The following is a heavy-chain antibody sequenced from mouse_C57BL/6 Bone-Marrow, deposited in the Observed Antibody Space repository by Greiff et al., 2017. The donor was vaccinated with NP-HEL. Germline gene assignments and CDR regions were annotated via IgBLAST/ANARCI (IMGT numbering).Heavy chain of an antibody. CDR2: IYPGSGST. V-gene: IGHV1-55*01. D-gene: IGHD1-1*01. CDR1: GYTFTSYW. Sequence: QVQLQQSGAELVKPGASVKMSCKASGYTFTSYWITWVKQRPGQGLAWIGDIYPGSGSTNYNEKFKSKATLTVDTSSSTAYMQLSSLTSEDSAVYYCARYYGREYYYAMDYWGQGTSVTVSS. J-gene: IGHJ4*01. CDR3: ARYYGREYYYAMDY.